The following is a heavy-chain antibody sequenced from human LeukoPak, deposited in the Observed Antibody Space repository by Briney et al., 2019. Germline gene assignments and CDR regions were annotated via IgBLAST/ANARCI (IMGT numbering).Heavy chain of an antibody. D-gene: IGHD2/OR15-2a*01. CDR1: GGSFNGYY. J-gene: IGHJ3*02. Sequence: PSETLSLTCAVYGGSFNGYYWSWIRQPPGKGLEWIGEINHSGSTNYNPSLKSRVTISVDTSKNQFSLKLSSVTAADTAVYYCARIEYAFDIWGQGTMVTVSS. CDR3: ARIEYAFDI. CDR2: INHSGST. V-gene: IGHV4-34*01.